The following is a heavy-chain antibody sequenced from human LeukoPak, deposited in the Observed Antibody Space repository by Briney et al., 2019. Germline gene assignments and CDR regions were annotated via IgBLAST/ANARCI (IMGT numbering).Heavy chain of an antibody. Sequence: SETLSLTCTVSGGSISSSSYYWGWIRQPPGKGLEWIGSIYYSGSTYYNPSLKSRVTISVDTSKNQFSLKLGSVTAADTTVYYFSEKVFGVRRGLAYHIDGWGKRTTVTVSS. CDR3: SEKVFGVRRGLAYHIDG. V-gene: IGHV4-39*01. CDR2: IYYSGST. D-gene: IGHD3-10*02. CDR1: GGSISSSSYY. J-gene: IGHJ6*03.